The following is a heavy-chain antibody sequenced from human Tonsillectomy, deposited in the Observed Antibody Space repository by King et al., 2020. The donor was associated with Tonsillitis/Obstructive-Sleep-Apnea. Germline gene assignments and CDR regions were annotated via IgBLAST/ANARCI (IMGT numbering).Heavy chain of an antibody. CDR1: GESFSAYY. D-gene: IGHD4-23*01. CDR3: AKVAQGGGYFDY. V-gene: IGHV4-34*01. J-gene: IGHJ4*02. Sequence: VQLPQWGAGLLKPSETLSLTCAVSGESFSAYYWSWIRQPPGKGLEWIGEINQSGSTNYNPSLKSRVTISVDTSKNQFSLRLSSVTAADTAVYYCAKVAQGGGYFDYWGQGTLVTVSS. CDR2: INQSGST.